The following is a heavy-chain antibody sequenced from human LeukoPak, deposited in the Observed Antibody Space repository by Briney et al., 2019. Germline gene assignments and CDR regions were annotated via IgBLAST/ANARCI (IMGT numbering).Heavy chain of an antibody. CDR2: IKQDGSEK. CDR1: GFTFSSYW. Sequence: GGSLRLCCAASGFTFSSYWMSWVRQAPGKGLEWVANIKQDGSEKYYVDSVKGRFTISRDNAKNSLYLQMNSLRAEDTAVYYCARSGAAAVATENDYWGQGTLVTVSS. V-gene: IGHV3-7*01. J-gene: IGHJ4*02. CDR3: ARSGAAAVATENDY. D-gene: IGHD6-19*01.